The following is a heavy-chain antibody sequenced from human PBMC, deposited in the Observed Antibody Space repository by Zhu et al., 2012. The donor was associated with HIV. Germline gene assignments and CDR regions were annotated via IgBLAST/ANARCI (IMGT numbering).Heavy chain of an antibody. CDR1: GFTFSAYS. D-gene: IGHD2-21*02. CDR3: AKALHLVVESALPRDAFDV. Sequence: EVRLLESGGDLVQPGGSLRLSCAANGFTFSAYSMSWVRQAPGKGLEWVSIISGSGGKTDYADSVEGRFTISRDNSNNILYLQMNDLRAEDAALYYCAKALHLVVESALPRDAFDVWGQGDSGHRFF. CDR2: ISGSGGKT. J-gene: IGHJ3*01. V-gene: IGHV3-23*01.